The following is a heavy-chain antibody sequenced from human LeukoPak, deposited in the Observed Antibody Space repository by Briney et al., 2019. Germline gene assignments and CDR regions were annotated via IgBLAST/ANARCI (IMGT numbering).Heavy chain of an antibody. D-gene: IGHD1-26*01. J-gene: IGHJ4*02. V-gene: IGHV3-33*01. CDR1: GFTFNTYG. Sequence: GGSLRLSCAASGFTFNTYGMHWVRQAQGKGLEWVALIWYDGSNENYADSVKGRFTISRDNSRNTLYLQMNSLRGEDTAVYYCARGGLTIAEATTSWYLDYWGQGTLVTVSS. CDR2: IWYDGSNE. CDR3: ARGGLTIAEATTSWYLDY.